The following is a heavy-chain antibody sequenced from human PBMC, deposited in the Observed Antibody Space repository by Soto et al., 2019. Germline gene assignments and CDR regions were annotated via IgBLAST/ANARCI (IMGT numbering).Heavy chain of an antibody. V-gene: IGHV4-31*03. Sequence: SETLSLTCTVSGGSISSGGYYWSWIRQHPGKGLEWIGYIYYSGSTYYNPSLKSRVTISVDTSKNQFSLKLSSVTAADTAVYYCARETSYYYGSGGLYYFDYWGQGTLVTVSS. CDR3: ARETSYYYGSGGLYYFDY. CDR2: IYYSGST. J-gene: IGHJ4*02. D-gene: IGHD3-10*01. CDR1: GGSISSGGYY.